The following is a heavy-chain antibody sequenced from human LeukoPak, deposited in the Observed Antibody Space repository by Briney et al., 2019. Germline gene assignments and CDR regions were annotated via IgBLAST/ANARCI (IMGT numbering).Heavy chain of an antibody. CDR2: IYYSGST. V-gene: IGHV4-31*03. J-gene: IGHJ4*02. Sequence: PSETLSLTCTVSGGSISSGGYYWSWIRQHPGKGLEWIGYIYYSGSTYYNPSLKSRVTISVDTSKNQFSLKLSSVTAADTAVYYCARVWSGYYLVDYWGQGTLVTVSS. CDR1: GGSISSGGYY. D-gene: IGHD3-3*01. CDR3: ARVWSGYYLVDY.